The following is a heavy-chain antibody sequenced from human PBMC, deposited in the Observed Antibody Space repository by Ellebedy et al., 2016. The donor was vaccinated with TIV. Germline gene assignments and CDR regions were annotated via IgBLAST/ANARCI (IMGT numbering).Heavy chain of an antibody. V-gene: IGHV1-2*02. CDR2: INPNSGGT. Sequence: ASVKVSCKASGYTFTGYYMHWVRQAPGQGLEWMGWINPNSGGTNYAQKLQGRVTMTRDTSISTAYMELSRLRSDDTAVYYCARSPIYGDYAYYYYGMDVWGQGTTVTVSS. D-gene: IGHD4-17*01. CDR1: GYTFTGYY. CDR3: ARSPIYGDYAYYYYGMDV. J-gene: IGHJ6*02.